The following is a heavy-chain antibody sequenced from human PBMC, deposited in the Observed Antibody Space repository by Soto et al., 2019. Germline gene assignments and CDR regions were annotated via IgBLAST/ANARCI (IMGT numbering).Heavy chain of an antibody. D-gene: IGHD3-3*01. CDR2: IDPSDSYT. CDR1: GYSFTSYW. Sequence: GESLKISCKGSGYSFTSYWISWVRQMPGKGLEWMGRIDPSDSYTNYSPSFQGHVTISADKSISTAYLQWSSLKASDTAMYYCARRLPNYDFWSGYYTDGMDVWGQGTTVTVSS. V-gene: IGHV5-10-1*01. CDR3: ARRLPNYDFWSGYYTDGMDV. J-gene: IGHJ6*02.